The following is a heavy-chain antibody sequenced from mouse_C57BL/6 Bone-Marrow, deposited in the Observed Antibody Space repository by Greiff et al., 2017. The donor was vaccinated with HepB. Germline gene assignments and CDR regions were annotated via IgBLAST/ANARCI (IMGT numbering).Heavy chain of an antibody. CDR3: TRQAAQATDY. J-gene: IGHJ2*01. CDR1: GYTFTDYE. V-gene: IGHV1-15*01. Sequence: VQLVESGAELVRPGASVTLSCKASGYTFTDYEMHWVKQTPVHGLEWIGAIDPETGGTAYNQKFKGKAILTADKSSSTAYMELRSLTSEDSAVYYCTRQAAQATDYWGQGTTLTVSS. CDR2: IDPETGGT. D-gene: IGHD3-2*02.